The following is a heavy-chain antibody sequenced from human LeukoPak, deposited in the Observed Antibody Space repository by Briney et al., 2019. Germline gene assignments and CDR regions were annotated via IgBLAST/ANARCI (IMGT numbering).Heavy chain of an antibody. CDR2: INWSGGNT. CDR3: ARDQVTTVVTYNFDY. D-gene: IGHD4-23*01. CDR1: GFTFSSYA. V-gene: IGHV3-23*01. J-gene: IGHJ4*02. Sequence: GGSLRLSCVASGFTFSSYAMSWVRQAPGKGLEWVSAINWSGGNTAYADSVKGRFTISRDNSKNTLYLQMNSLRAEDTAVYYCARDQVTTVVTYNFDYWGQGTLVTVSS.